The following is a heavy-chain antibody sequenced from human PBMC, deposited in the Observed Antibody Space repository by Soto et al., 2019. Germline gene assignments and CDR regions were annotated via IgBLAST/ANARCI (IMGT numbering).Heavy chain of an antibody. V-gene: IGHV4-34*01. CDR2: INHSGST. Sequence: PSETLSLTCAVYGGSFSGYYWSWIRQPPGKGLEWIVEINHSGSTNYNPSLKSRVTISVDTSKNQFSLKLSSVTAADTAVYYCARGGTAAAGTYYYYGMDVWGQGTTVTVSS. CDR1: GGSFSGYY. CDR3: ARGGTAAAGTYYYYGMDV. J-gene: IGHJ6*02. D-gene: IGHD6-13*01.